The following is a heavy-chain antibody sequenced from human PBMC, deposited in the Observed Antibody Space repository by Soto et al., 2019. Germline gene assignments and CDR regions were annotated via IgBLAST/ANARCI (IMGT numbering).Heavy chain of an antibody. D-gene: IGHD2-8*01. CDR1: GYTFTDYY. J-gene: IGHJ4*02. V-gene: IGHV1-2*02. CDR3: AREGGDIVQMVYALFWY. Sequence: SVKVSCKASGYTFTDYYMHWVRQAPAQGLEWMGWINPNSGATSYAQRFQGRVTMTRDTSISTASIVLSSLTSDHTAVYYGAREGGDIVQMVYALFWYWGQGTLVTVSS. CDR2: INPNSGAT.